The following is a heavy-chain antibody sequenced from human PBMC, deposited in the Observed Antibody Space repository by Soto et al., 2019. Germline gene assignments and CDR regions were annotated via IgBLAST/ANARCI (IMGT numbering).Heavy chain of an antibody. CDR2: IYSRGST. J-gene: IGHJ6*02. CDR3: ATGRISRGLDV. V-gene: IGHV4-59*12. Sequence: QVQLQKSGQGLVKPSETLSLTCSVSGGTISSYYWSWIRQPPGKGLEWIGYIYSRGSTSYNPSLKSRASILVDTSKNQFSLRLTSVTAADTAVYYCATGRISRGLDVWGQGTTITVSS. CDR1: GGTISSYY.